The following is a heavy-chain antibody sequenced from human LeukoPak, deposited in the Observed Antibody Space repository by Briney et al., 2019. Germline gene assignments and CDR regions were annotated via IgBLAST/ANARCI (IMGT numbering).Heavy chain of an antibody. CDR1: GFTFSSYW. J-gene: IGHJ4*02. CDR3: ARPPGIAAAGVDY. Sequence: GGSLRLSCAASGFTFSSYWMHWVRQAPGKGLVWVSRINSDGSSTSYADSVKGRFTISRDNAKNTLYLQMNSLRAEDTAVYYCARPPGIAAAGVDYWGQGTLVTVSS. D-gene: IGHD6-13*01. CDR2: INSDGSST. V-gene: IGHV3-74*01.